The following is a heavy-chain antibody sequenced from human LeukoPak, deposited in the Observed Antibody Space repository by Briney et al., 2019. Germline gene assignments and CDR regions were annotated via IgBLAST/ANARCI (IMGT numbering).Heavy chain of an antibody. V-gene: IGHV3-23*01. CDR3: ARDHIPSSSGWFDP. D-gene: IGHD6-6*01. J-gene: IGHJ5*02. CDR2: ISGSGGST. Sequence: GGSLRLSCAASGLTFSSYAMSWVRQAAGKGLEWVSAISGSGGSTYYADSVKGRFTISRDNSKNTLYLQMNSLRAEDTAVYYCARDHIPSSSGWFDPWGQGTLVTVSS. CDR1: GLTFSSYA.